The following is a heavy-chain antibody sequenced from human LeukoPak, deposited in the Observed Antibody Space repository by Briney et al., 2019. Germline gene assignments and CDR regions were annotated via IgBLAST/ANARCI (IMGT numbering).Heavy chain of an antibody. Sequence: ASVKVSCKASGGTFISYAISWVRQAPGQGLEWMGGIIPIFGTANYAQKFQGRVTITADESTSTAYMELSSLRSEYTAVYYCARGGVVVVAATMEYNWFDPWGQGTLVTVSS. V-gene: IGHV1-69*13. CDR3: ARGGVVVVAATMEYNWFDP. D-gene: IGHD2-15*01. CDR1: GGTFISYA. J-gene: IGHJ5*02. CDR2: IIPIFGTA.